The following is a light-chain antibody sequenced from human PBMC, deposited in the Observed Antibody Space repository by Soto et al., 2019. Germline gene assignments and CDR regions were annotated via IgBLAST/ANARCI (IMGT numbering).Light chain of an antibody. CDR1: QSVSSN. CDR3: QQRSNWPLT. Sequence: EIVMTQSPATLSVSPGERATLSCMASQSVSSNLAWYQQKPGQAPRLLIHGATTRATGIPARFSGSGSGTDFTLTISSLEPEDFAVYYCQQRSNWPLTFGGGTKVDI. CDR2: GAT. V-gene: IGKV3-15*01. J-gene: IGKJ4*01.